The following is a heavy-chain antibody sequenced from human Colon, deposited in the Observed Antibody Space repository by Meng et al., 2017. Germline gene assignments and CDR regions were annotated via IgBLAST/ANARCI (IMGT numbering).Heavy chain of an antibody. CDR3: ARNPVIPDARTFDF. CDR1: GGSINSAEYY. J-gene: IGHJ4*02. CDR2: IHSSGNT. V-gene: IGHV4-30-4*01. D-gene: IGHD2-2*01. Sequence: QVQLQESGPGLVKPSQTLSLTCTSSGGSINSAEYYWNWIRQSPGKGLEWLGYIHSSGNTYYTPSLKARLTMSLDTSKNQFSLRLTSVTAADTAVYYCARNPVIPDARTFDFWGQGALVTVSS.